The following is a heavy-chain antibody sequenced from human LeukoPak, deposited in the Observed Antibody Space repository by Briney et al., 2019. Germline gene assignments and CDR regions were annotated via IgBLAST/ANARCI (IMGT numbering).Heavy chain of an antibody. CDR3: ATIIAAAGTGWFDP. CDR1: GYTFTSYG. J-gene: IGHJ5*02. D-gene: IGHD6-13*01. Sequence: SVKVSCKASGYTFTSYGISWVRQAPGQGLEWMGGIIPIFGTADYAQKFQGRVTITADESTSTAYMELSSLRSEDTAVYYCATIIAAAGTGWFDPWGQGTLVTVSS. CDR2: IIPIFGTA. V-gene: IGHV1-69*13.